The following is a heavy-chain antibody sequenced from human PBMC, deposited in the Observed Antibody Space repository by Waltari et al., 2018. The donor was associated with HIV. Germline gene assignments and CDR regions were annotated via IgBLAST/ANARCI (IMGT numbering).Heavy chain of an antibody. CDR3: AREARGSRWGDWYFDL. CDR1: GFTFKTHI. D-gene: IGHD3-16*01. V-gene: IGHV3-30*03. CDR2: ISSTGGIK. J-gene: IGHJ2*01. Sequence: HVDLMESGRREVHSGRARNRTGVAPGFTFKTHIFHWVRQAPGKGLEWMATISSTGGIKYYADSAKGRFTISRDNSKNTVYLQLNRLTPEDTAVYLCAREARGSRWGDWYFDLWGRGTRVTVSS.